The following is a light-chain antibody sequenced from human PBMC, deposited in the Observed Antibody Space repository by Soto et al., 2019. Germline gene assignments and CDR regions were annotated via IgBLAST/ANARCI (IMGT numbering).Light chain of an antibody. V-gene: IGKV1-5*03. CDR3: QQYNAA. J-gene: IGKJ5*01. Sequence: DIQLTQSPSSVSASLLDRVPITCRASQSISSWLAWYQQKPGKAPKLLIYKASSLESGVPSRFSGSGSGTEFTLTISSLQPDDFATYYCQQYNAAFGQGTRLEIK. CDR1: QSISSW. CDR2: KAS.